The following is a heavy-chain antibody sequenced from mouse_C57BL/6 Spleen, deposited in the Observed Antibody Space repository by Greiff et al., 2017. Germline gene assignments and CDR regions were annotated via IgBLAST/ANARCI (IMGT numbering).Heavy chain of an antibody. J-gene: IGHJ4*01. CDR2: IYPGDGDT. Sequence: VQLQQSGAELVKPGASVKISCKASGYAFSSYWMNWVKQRPGKGLEWIGQIYPGDGDTNYNGKFKGKATLTADKSSSTAYMQLSSLTSEDSAVYFCARSHYDYGMEDWGQGTSVTVSS. V-gene: IGHV1-80*01. CDR1: GYAFSSYW. CDR3: ARSHYDYGMED. D-gene: IGHD2-4*01.